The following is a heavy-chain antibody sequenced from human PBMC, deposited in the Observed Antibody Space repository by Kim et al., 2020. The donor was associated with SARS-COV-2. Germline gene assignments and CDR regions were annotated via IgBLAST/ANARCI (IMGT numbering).Heavy chain of an antibody. CDR1: GFTFSSYA. D-gene: IGHD3-10*01. CDR2: RSYDGSNK. J-gene: IGHJ6*02. CDR3: AREIGRGMDV. Sequence: GGSLRLSCAASGFTFSSYAMHWVRQAPGKGLEWVALRSYDGSNKYYADSVKGRFTISRDNSKNTLYLQMNSLRAEDTAADYFAREIGRGMDVGGQGTTAT. V-gene: IGHV3-30-3*01.